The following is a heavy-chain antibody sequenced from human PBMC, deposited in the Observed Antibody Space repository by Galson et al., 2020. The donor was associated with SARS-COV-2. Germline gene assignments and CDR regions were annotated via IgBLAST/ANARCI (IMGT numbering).Heavy chain of an antibody. CDR1: GGTISSYY. CDR3: VRSDYVWGSYRA. V-gene: IGHV4-59*01. D-gene: IGHD3-16*02. Sequence: SETLSLTCTVSGGTISSYYWSWIRQPPGKGLEWIGYISYNGSTNYNPSLKSRVTISVDTSKNQFSLQLRSVTAADTAVYYCVRSDYVWGSYRAWGQGTLVTVSS. J-gene: IGHJ4*02. CDR2: ISYNGST.